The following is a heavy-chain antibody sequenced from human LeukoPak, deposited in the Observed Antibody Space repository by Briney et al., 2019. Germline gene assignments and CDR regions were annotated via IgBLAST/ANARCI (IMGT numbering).Heavy chain of an antibody. J-gene: IGHJ3*02. V-gene: IGHV3-20*04. CDR3: AFDYGGNFGPRGGAFDT. CDR1: GFIFEECG. D-gene: IGHD4-23*01. CDR2: INWNGGRT. Sequence: GGSLRLSCTASGFIFEECGMSWVRQAPGKGLEWVCGINWNGGRTGYGDSVKGRFTISRDNAKNLLYLQMDSLRAEDTAFYYCAFDYGGNFGPRGGAFDTWGQGTMVTVSS.